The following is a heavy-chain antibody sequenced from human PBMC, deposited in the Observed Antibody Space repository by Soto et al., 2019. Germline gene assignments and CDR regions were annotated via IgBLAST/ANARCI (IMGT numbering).Heavy chain of an antibody. Sequence: ASVKVSCKASGYTFTSYAMHWVRQAPGQGLEWMGWINAGNGNTKYSQKFQGRVTITRDTSASTAYMELSSLRSEDTAVYYCAGDRDYYDSSGYYYLNGNWFDPWGQGTLVTVSS. J-gene: IGHJ5*02. CDR1: GYTFTSYA. CDR2: INAGNGNT. CDR3: AGDRDYYDSSGYYYLNGNWFDP. V-gene: IGHV1-3*01. D-gene: IGHD3-22*01.